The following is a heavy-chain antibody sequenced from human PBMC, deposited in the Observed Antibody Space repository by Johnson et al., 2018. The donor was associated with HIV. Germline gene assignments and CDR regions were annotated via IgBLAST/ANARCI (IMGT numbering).Heavy chain of an antibody. CDR2: ISSSGSTI. Sequence: LVKPGGSLRLSCTASGFTFSDYYMSWIRQAPGKGLEWVSYISSSGSTIYYADSVKGRFTISRDNAKKSLYLQMNSLRDEDTAVYYCARESTPWGADYVGYGFDIWGQGTIVTVSS. CDR3: ARESTPWGADYVGYGFDI. J-gene: IGHJ3*02. CDR1: GFTFSDYY. V-gene: IGHV3-11*04. D-gene: IGHD4-17*01.